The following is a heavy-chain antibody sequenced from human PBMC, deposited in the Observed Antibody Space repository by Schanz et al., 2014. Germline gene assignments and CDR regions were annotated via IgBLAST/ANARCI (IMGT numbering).Heavy chain of an antibody. V-gene: IGHV1-46*01. D-gene: IGHD3-10*01. CDR3: ARVSMEFERGKSYYYYMDV. J-gene: IGHJ6*03. CDR2: VNPSVRGT. CDR1: GYTLSAYS. Sequence: QVQLVQSGTQVKKPGASVKVSCKASGYTLSAYSLHWVRQAPGQGLEWMGIVNPSVRGTHFAREFQGRVTVTRNTSISTAYMELNSLTSEDTAVYYCARVSMEFERGKSYYYYMDVWGRGTTVTVSS.